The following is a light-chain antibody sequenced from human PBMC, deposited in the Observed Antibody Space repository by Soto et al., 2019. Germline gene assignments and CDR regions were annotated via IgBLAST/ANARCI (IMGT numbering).Light chain of an antibody. J-gene: IGLJ2*01. CDR2: LNSDGSH. CDR1: SGHSSYA. Sequence: QLVLTQSPSASASLGASVKLTCTLSSGHSSYAIAWHQQQPEKGPRYLMKLNSDGSHNKGDGIPDRFSGSSSGPERYLTISSLQSEDEADYYCQTWGTGTLVFGGGTKLTVL. CDR3: QTWGTGTLV. V-gene: IGLV4-69*01.